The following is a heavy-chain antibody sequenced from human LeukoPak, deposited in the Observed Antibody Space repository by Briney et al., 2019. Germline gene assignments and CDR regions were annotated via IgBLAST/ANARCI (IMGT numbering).Heavy chain of an antibody. CDR3: AKEYYDILTGPDFPFDY. J-gene: IGHJ4*02. V-gene: IGHV3-23*01. Sequence: GGSLRLSCAASGFTFSSYAMSWVRQAPGKGLEWVSAVSGSGGSTYYADSVKGRFTISRDNSKNTLYLQMNSLRAEDTAVYYCAKEYYDILTGPDFPFDYWGQGTLVTVSS. D-gene: IGHD3-9*01. CDR2: VSGSGGST. CDR1: GFTFSSYA.